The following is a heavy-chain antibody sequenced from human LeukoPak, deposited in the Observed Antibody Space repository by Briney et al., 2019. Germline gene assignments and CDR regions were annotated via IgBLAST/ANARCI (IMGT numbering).Heavy chain of an antibody. D-gene: IGHD5-18*01. CDR3: ARGYSYGHGVDY. J-gene: IGHJ4*02. V-gene: IGHV3-53*01. Sequence: PGGSLRLSCAASGFTASSNYMSWVRQAPGKGLEWVSVIYSGGSTYYADSVKGRFTISRDNSKNTLYLQMNSLRAEDTAVYYCARGYSYGHGVDYWGQGTLVTVSS. CDR2: IYSGGST. CDR1: GFTASSNY.